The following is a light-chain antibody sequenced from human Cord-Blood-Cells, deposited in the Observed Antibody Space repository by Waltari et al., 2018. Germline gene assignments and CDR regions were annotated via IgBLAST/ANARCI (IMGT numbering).Light chain of an antibody. CDR2: KAS. V-gene: IGKV1-5*03. CDR3: QQYNSYSYS. J-gene: IGKJ2*03. CDR1: QSISSW. Sequence: DIQMTQSPSTLSASVGDRVTITCRASQSISSWLAWYQQKPGKAPKLLIYKASSLESGVPSRFSGSGSGTECTLTISSLQPDDFATYYCQQYNSYSYSVGQGTKLEIK.